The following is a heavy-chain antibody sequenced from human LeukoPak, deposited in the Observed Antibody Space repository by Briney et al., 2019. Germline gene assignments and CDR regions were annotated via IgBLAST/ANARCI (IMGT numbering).Heavy chain of an antibody. CDR3: ARHQLPDYYYYGMDV. Sequence: NAGGSLRLSCAASGFTFSSYAMSWIRQPPGKGLEWIGYIYYSGTTNYNPSLKSRVTISVDTSKNQFSLKLSSVTAADTAVYYCARHQLPDYYYYGMDVWGQGTTVTVSS. CDR2: IYYSGTT. D-gene: IGHD3-10*01. CDR1: GFTFSSYA. V-gene: IGHV4-59*08. J-gene: IGHJ6*02.